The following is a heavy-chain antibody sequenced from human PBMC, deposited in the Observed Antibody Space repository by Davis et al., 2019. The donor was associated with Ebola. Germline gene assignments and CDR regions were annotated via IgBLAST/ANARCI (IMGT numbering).Heavy chain of an antibody. D-gene: IGHD3-3*01. Sequence: SVKVSCKASGGTFSSYAISWVRQAPGQGLEWMGGIIPIFGTANYAQKFQGRVTITRDTSASTAYMELSSLRSEDTAVYYCARGERFLEWLLLAGGWFDPWGQGTLVTVSS. CDR3: ARGERFLEWLLLAGGWFDP. CDR2: IIPIFGTA. CDR1: GGTFSSYA. V-gene: IGHV1-69*05. J-gene: IGHJ5*02.